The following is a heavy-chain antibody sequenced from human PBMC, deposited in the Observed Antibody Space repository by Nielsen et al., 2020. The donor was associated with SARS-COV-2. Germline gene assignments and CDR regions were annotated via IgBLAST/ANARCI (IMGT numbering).Heavy chain of an antibody. V-gene: IGHV3-9*01. CDR3: AREIFDV. J-gene: IGHJ2*01. CDR1: GFTFDDYA. Sequence: GGSLRLSCAASGFTFDDYAMHWVRQAPGKGLEWVSGISWNSGSIGYADSVKGRFTISRDNAKNSVYLQMNTLRPEDTAVYYCAREIFDVWGRGTLVTVSS. CDR2: ISWNSGSI.